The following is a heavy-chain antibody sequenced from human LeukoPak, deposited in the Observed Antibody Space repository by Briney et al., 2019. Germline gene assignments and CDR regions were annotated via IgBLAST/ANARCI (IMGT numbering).Heavy chain of an antibody. Sequence: GGSLRLSCAASGFTVSNNYMSWVRQAPGKGLEWVSLIYSGGSTYYADSVRGRFTISRDNSKNTLYLQMNSLRAEDTAVYYCAREASGYSGYSLRFFDYWGQGTLVTASS. CDR2: IYSGGST. CDR3: AREASGYSGYSLRFFDY. CDR1: GFTVSNNY. V-gene: IGHV3-66*01. J-gene: IGHJ4*02. D-gene: IGHD5-12*01.